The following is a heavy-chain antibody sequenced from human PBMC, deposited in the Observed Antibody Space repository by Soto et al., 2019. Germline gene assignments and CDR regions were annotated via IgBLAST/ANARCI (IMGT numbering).Heavy chain of an antibody. CDR1: VGSISSYY. CDR3: ARESRDGYNPEWFDP. D-gene: IGHD5-12*01. V-gene: IGHV4-59*01. J-gene: IGHJ5*02. Sequence: PSETLSLTCTVSVGSISSYYWSWIRQPPGKGLEWIGYIYYSGSTNYNPSLKSRVTISVDTSKNQFSLKLSSVTAADTAVYYCARESRDGYNPEWFDPWGQGTLVTV. CDR2: IYYSGST.